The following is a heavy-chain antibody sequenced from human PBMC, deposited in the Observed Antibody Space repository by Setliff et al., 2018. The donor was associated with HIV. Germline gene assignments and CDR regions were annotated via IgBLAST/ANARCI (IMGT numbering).Heavy chain of an antibody. CDR1: GDSVYSRSYY. Sequence: LSLTCAVFGDSVYSRSYYWGWIRQPPGKGLEWIGSMYYKGNTYYKPSLRSRISISSDTSRNLVSLRLRSVTAADTAVYYCARVGSWHYGGRVLDFWGQGTLVTVSS. D-gene: IGHD3-10*01. CDR2: MYYKGNT. V-gene: IGHV4-39*07. CDR3: ARVGSWHYGGRVLDF. J-gene: IGHJ4*02.